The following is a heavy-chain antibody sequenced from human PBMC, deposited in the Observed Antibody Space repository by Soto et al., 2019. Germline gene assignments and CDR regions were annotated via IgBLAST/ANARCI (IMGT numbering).Heavy chain of an antibody. CDR1: GGSMNDYY. Sequence: SETLSLTCTVSGGSMNDYYWSWIRQPAGKGLEWIGRIFTSGNTNYNPSLRSRLTMSVDTSTNQISLRLTSVTAADTAVYYCASGRLVSRYYGLDVWGQGTTVTSP. D-gene: IGHD6-6*01. J-gene: IGHJ6*02. CDR3: ASGRLVSRYYGLDV. V-gene: IGHV4-4*07. CDR2: IFTSGNT.